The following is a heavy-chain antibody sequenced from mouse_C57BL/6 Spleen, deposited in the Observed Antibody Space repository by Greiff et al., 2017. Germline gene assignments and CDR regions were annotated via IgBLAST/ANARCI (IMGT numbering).Heavy chain of an antibody. CDR3: ARGEGSTLFAY. CDR2: ISYDGSN. CDR1: GYSITSGYY. V-gene: IGHV3-6*01. Sequence: DVKLQESGPGLVKPSQSLSLTCSVTGYSITSGYYWNWIRQFPGNKLEWMGYISYDGSNNYNPSLKNRISITRDTSKNQFFLKLNSVTTEDTATYYCARGEGSTLFAYWGQGTLVTVSA. D-gene: IGHD1-1*01. J-gene: IGHJ3*01.